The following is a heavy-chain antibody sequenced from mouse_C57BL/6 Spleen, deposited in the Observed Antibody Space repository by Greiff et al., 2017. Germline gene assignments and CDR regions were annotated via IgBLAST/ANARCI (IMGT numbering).Heavy chain of an antibody. Sequence: VQLQESGPGLVQPSQSLSITCTVSGFSLTSYGVLWVRQSPGKGLEWLGVIWSGGSTDSNAAFISILRISKDNTKSQVFFKTNSLQADYTTIYYCARNYGNYWGYFDVWGTGTTVTVSS. CDR2: IWSGGST. CDR1: GFSLTSYG. CDR3: ARNYGNYWGYFDV. J-gene: IGHJ1*03. D-gene: IGHD2-1*01. V-gene: IGHV2-2*01.